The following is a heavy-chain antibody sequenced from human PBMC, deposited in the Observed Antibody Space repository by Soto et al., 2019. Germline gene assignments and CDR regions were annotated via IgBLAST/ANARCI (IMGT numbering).Heavy chain of an antibody. CDR3: TRVGGSVSGMDV. D-gene: IGHD1-26*01. CDR1: GFTFSSYW. V-gene: IGHV3-74*01. J-gene: IGHJ6*02. Sequence: EVQLVESGGGLVQPGGSLRLSCAASGFTFSSYWMHWVRQAPGNGLVWVSRIDNAGSSVRYADSVKGRFTISRDNAKNTLYLQMNSLRAEDTAVYYCTRVGGSVSGMDVWGQGTTVTVSS. CDR2: IDNAGSSV.